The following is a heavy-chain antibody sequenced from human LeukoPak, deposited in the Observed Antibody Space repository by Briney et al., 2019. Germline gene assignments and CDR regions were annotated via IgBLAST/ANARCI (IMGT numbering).Heavy chain of an antibody. CDR1: GGSISSSSYY. Sequence: SETLSLTCTVSGGSISSSSYYWGWIRQPPGKGLEWIGSIYYSGNTYYHPSLKSRVTIPVDTSKNQSSLKLSSLTAADTAVYYCARQVRDSSPGLYFDYWGQGTLVSVSS. D-gene: IGHD3-22*01. CDR3: ARQVRDSSPGLYFDY. J-gene: IGHJ4*02. V-gene: IGHV4-39*01. CDR2: IYYSGNT.